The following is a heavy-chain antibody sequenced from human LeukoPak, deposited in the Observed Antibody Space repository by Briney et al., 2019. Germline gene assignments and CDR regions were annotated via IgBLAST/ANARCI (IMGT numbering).Heavy chain of an antibody. V-gene: IGHV4-39*02. CDR1: SGSISSSDYY. CDR2: IYYRGST. Sequence: SVTLSLTCTVSSGSISSSDYYWGWIRQPPGKGLEWIGNIYYRGSTYYNPSLKNRVTISVDTSKSHFSLKLSSVTAADTAVYYCATYYYRSGSYFDYWGQGTLVTVSS. D-gene: IGHD3-10*01. CDR3: ATYYYRSGSYFDY. J-gene: IGHJ4*02.